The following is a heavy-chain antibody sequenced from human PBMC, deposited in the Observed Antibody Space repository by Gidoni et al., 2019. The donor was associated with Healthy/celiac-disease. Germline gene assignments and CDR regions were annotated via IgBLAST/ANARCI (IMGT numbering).Heavy chain of an antibody. CDR2: ISYDGSNK. V-gene: IGHV3-30*18. CDR3: AKSVQLRYFDL. Sequence: QVQLVESGGGVVQPGRSLRLSCTASGFTFSNYGMPWVRQAPGKGLEWVAVISYDGSNKYYADSVKGRFTISRDNSKNTMYLQMNSLRAEDTAVYYCAKSVQLRYFDLWGRGTLVTVSS. D-gene: IGHD2-2*01. CDR1: GFTFSNYG. J-gene: IGHJ2*01.